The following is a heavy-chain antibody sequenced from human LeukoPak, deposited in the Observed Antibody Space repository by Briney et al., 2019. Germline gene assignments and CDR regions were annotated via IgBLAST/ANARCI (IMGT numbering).Heavy chain of an antibody. CDR2: IKQDGSEK. V-gene: IGHV3-7*01. Sequence: GGSLRLSCAASGFTFSSYWMSWVRQAPGKGLECVANIKQDGSEKYYVDSVRGRFTLSRDNAKNSLYLQMNSLRVEETAVYYCATSAARAIESGGQGTLVSVFS. D-gene: IGHD6-25*01. CDR1: GFTFSSYW. CDR3: ATSAARAIES. J-gene: IGHJ4*02.